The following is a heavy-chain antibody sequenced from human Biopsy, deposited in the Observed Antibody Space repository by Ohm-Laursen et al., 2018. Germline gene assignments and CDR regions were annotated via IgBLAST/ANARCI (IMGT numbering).Heavy chain of an antibody. CDR1: GYSFTSYY. J-gene: IGHJ4*02. CDR2: IIPMFGTA. Sequence: SVKVSCKASGYSFTSYYMHWVRQAPGQGLEWMGGIIPMFGTANYAQMFQGRVTISAGESTSTSYMELSSLTTEDTAIYYCARGPHSGSHSCFDYWGRGTLVTVSS. CDR3: ARGPHSGSHSCFDY. V-gene: IGHV1-69*13. D-gene: IGHD1-26*01.